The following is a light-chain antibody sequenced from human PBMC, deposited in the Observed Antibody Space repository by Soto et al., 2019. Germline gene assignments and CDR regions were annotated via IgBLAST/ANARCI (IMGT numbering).Light chain of an antibody. Sequence: EIVMTQSPATLPVSPGQISTLSCRASQSVSSNLAWYQQKPGQAPRFLIYGASTRATGIPARLSGSGYGTELTITISSLQYEDFEVYYCQQYDNWPLTFGGGTKVDIK. CDR3: QQYDNWPLT. CDR1: QSVSSN. CDR2: GAS. V-gene: IGKV3-15*01. J-gene: IGKJ4*01.